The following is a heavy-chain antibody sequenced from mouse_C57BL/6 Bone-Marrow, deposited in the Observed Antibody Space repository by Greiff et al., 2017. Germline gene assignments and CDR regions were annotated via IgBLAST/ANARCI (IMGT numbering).Heavy chain of an antibody. CDR3: ARWGQWVAY. Sequence: QVQLKQSGAELARPGASVKLSCKASGYTFTSYGISWVKQRTGQGLEWIGEIYPRSGNTYYTEKFKGKATLTADKSSSTAYMELRSLTSEDSAVYFCARWGQWVAYWGQGTLVTVSA. CDR1: GYTFTSYG. J-gene: IGHJ3*01. D-gene: IGHD3-3*01. V-gene: IGHV1-81*01. CDR2: IYPRSGNT.